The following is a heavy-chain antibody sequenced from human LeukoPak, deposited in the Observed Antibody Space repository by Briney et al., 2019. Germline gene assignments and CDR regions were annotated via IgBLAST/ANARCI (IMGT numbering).Heavy chain of an antibody. V-gene: IGHV3-30-3*01. CDR1: GFTFSSYA. D-gene: IGHD6-13*01. J-gene: IGHJ4*02. CDR2: ISYDGSNK. Sequence: GGSLRLSCAASGFTFSSYAMHWVRQAPGKGLEWVAVISYDGSNKYYADSAKGRFTISRDNSKNTLYLQMNSLRAEDTAVYYCATSPGEQQLVQDFDYWGQGTLVTVSS. CDR3: ATSPGEQQLVQDFDY.